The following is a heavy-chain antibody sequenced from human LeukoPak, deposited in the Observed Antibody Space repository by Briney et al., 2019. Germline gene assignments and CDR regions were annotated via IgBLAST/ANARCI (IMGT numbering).Heavy chain of an antibody. CDR3: ARHVSSSRVAFDI. CDR2: FNPGDSDI. D-gene: IGHD2-2*01. Sequence: GESLKISCEVYGYSFTTYWLGWVRQMPGKGLEWMGTFNPGDSDIRYSPSFQGQVTISADKSISTAYLQWSSLKASDTAMYYCARHVSSSRVAFDIWGQGTMVTVSS. V-gene: IGHV5-51*01. CDR1: GYSFTTYW. J-gene: IGHJ3*02.